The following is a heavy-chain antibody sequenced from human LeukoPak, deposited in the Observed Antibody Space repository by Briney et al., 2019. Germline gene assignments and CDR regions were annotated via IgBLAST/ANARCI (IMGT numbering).Heavy chain of an antibody. V-gene: IGHV1-18*01. D-gene: IGHD3-10*01. CDR2: ISAYNGNT. J-gene: IGHJ3*02. CDR3: ARVGRKSRHAFDI. Sequence: SVKVSCKASGYTFTSYGISWVRQAPGQGLEWMGWISAYNGNTNYAQKFQGRVTMTRNTSISTAYMELSSLRSEDTAVYYCARVGRKSRHAFDIWGQGTMVTVSS. CDR1: GYTFTSYG.